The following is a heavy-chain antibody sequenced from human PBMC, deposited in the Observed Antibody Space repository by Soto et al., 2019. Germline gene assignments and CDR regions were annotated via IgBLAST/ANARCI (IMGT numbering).Heavy chain of an antibody. CDR3: ATIAITFGGVSVMDYFSY. Sequence: QVQLVQSGAEVKKPGASVKVSCKVSGYTLTELSMHWVRQAPGKGLEWMGGFDPEDGETIYAQKFQGRVTMAEDTPTDSADIELSSLRSEDTAVYYCATIAITFGGVSVMDYFSYCGEGTLVTVSS. D-gene: IGHD3-16*02. V-gene: IGHV1-24*01. CDR2: FDPEDGET. J-gene: IGHJ4*02. CDR1: GYTLTELS.